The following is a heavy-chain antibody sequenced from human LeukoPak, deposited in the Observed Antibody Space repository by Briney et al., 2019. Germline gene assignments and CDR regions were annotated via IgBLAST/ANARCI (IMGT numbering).Heavy chain of an antibody. CDR3: ARDAVDTANAV. CDR2: INSDGSIT. CDR1: GFTFTTYW. J-gene: IGHJ6*02. V-gene: IGHV3-74*01. D-gene: IGHD5-18*01. Sequence: GGSLRLSCAASGFTFTTYWMHWVRQAPGKGLVWVSHINSDGSITSYADSVKGRFTISRDNAKNTLYLQMSSLRAEDTAVYYCARDAVDTANAVWGQGTTVTVSS.